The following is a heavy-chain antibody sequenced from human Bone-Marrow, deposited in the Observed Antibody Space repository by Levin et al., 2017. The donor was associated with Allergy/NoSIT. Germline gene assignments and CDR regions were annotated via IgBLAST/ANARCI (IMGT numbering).Heavy chain of an antibody. Sequence: HAGGSLRLSCAASGFTFDGYAMHWVRRAPGKGLEWVSGLSWDGGVIAYADSVKGRFSISRDNAKNSLFLQMNRVQAEDTALYYCGKDIFFGAGTPTEGAIDMWGRGTLVTVSS. CDR1: GFTFDGYA. D-gene: IGHD3-10*01. J-gene: IGHJ3*02. CDR3: GKDIFFGAGTPTEGAIDM. V-gene: IGHV3-9*01. CDR2: LSWDGGVI.